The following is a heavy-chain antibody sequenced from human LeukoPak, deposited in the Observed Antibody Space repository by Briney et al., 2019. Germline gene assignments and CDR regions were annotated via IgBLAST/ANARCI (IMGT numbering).Heavy chain of an antibody. CDR3: ARPYYYDSRIDP. J-gene: IGHJ5*02. CDR1: GGSICSGDYY. D-gene: IGHD3-22*01. CDR2: MYYSGST. V-gene: IGHV4-30-4*01. Sequence: SQTLSLTCTVSGGSICSGDYYWSWIHQPPGKGLEWIAYMYYSGSTYYNPSLKSRVTMSADTSKNQLSLKLSSVTAADTAVYYCARPYYYDSRIDPWGQGILVTVSS.